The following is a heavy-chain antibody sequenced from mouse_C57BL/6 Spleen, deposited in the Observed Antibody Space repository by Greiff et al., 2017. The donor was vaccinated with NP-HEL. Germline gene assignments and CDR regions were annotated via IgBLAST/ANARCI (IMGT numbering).Heavy chain of an antibody. D-gene: IGHD2-2*01. J-gene: IGHJ4*01. V-gene: IGHV1-54*01. CDR2: INPGSGGT. CDR1: GYAFTNYL. Sequence: VQLQESGAELVRPGTSVKVSCKASGYAFTNYLIEWVKQRPGQGLEWIGVINPGSGGTNYNEKFKGKATLTADKSSSTAYMQLSSLTSEDSAVYFCAIYYGYDEDAMDYWGQGTSVTVSS. CDR3: AIYYGYDEDAMDY.